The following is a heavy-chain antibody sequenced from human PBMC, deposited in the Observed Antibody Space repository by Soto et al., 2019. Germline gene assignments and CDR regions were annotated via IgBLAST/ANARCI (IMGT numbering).Heavy chain of an antibody. CDR3: ARALQDILTGYYEEFFDY. CDR2: ISSSSSYI. CDR1: GFTFSSYS. J-gene: IGHJ4*02. D-gene: IGHD3-9*01. Sequence: EVQLVESGGGLVKPGGSLRLSCAASGFTFSSYSMNWVRQAPGKGLEWVSSISSSSSYIYYADSVKGRFTISRDNAKNSLYLQMNSLRAEDTAVYYCARALQDILTGYYEEFFDYWGQGTLVTVSS. V-gene: IGHV3-21*01.